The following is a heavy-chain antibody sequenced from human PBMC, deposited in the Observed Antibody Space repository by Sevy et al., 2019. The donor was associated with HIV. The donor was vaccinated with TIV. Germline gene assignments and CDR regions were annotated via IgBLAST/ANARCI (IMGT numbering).Heavy chain of an antibody. CDR1: GGSISSYY. D-gene: IGHD2-15*01. CDR3: ARVECSGGSCYSRRTNFYYHGLDY. CDR2: MYYSGTT. Sequence: SETLSLTCTISGGSISSYYWSWIRQIPGKGLEWIGYMYYSGTTNYNPSLNSRVSISVDPSKNKFSLKLSSVTAADTAVYYCARVECSGGSCYSRRTNFYYHGLDYWGQWTTVTVSS. V-gene: IGHV4-59*01. J-gene: IGHJ6*02.